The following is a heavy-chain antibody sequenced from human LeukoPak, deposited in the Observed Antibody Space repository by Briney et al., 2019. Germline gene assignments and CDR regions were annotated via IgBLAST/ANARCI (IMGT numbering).Heavy chain of an antibody. CDR2: IYTSGST. D-gene: IGHD3-16*02. J-gene: IGHJ4*02. CDR1: GGSISSYY. CDR3: ARDPPVWGSYRYTGGFDY. V-gene: IGHV4-4*07. Sequence: PSETLSLTCTVPGGSISSYYWSWIRQPAGKGLEWIGRIYTSGSTNYNPSLKSRVTMSVDTSKNQFSLKLSSVTAADTAVYYCARDPPVWGSYRYTGGFDYWGQGTLVTVSS.